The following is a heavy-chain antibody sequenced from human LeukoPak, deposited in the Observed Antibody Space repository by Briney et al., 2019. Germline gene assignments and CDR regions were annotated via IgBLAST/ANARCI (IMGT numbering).Heavy chain of an antibody. V-gene: IGHV2-5*01. J-gene: IGHJ5*02. Sequence: SGPTLVKPTQTLTLTCTFSGFSLSTSGVGVGWVRQPPGKALEWLALIYWNDDKRYSPSLKSRLTITKDTSKNQVVLTMTNMDPVDTATYYCAHSIRRRVIIRSSKYNWFDPWGQGTLVTVSS. CDR1: GFSLSTSGVG. CDR2: IYWNDDK. D-gene: IGHD3/OR15-3a*01. CDR3: AHSIRRRVIIRSSKYNWFDP.